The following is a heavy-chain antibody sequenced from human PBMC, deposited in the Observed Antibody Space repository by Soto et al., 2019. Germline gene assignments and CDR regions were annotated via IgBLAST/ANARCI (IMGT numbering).Heavy chain of an antibody. J-gene: IGHJ6*02. CDR1: GFTFSSYA. CDR2: ISGSGGST. V-gene: IGHV3-23*01. CDR3: AKALSSSPTNYAMDV. D-gene: IGHD6-13*01. Sequence: PGGSLRLSCAASGFTFSSYAMSWVRQAPGKGLEWVSAISGSGGSTYYADSVKGRFTISRDNSKNTLYLQMNSLRAEDTAVYYCAKALSSSPTNYAMDVWGQGTSVTLSS.